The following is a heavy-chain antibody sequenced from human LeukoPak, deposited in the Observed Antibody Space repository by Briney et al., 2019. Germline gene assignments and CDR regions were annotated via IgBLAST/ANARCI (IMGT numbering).Heavy chain of an antibody. D-gene: IGHD2-21*01. CDR3: ARAPCGGDCAIGWYFDY. J-gene: IGHJ4*02. CDR1: GGTFSSYA. Sequence: ASVKVSCNASGGTFSSYAISWVRQAPGQGLEWMGGIIPIFGTANYAQKFQGRVTITTDESTSTAYMELSSLRSEDTAVYYCARAPCGGDCAIGWYFDYWGQGTLVTVSS. CDR2: IIPIFGTA. V-gene: IGHV1-69*05.